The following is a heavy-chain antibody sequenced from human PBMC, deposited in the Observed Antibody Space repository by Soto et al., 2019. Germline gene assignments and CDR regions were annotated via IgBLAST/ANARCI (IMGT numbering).Heavy chain of an antibody. V-gene: IGHV1-18*01. D-gene: IGHD3-10*01. CDR3: ARSGSVPYSYYGLDV. Sequence: QVQLVQSGPELKKPGASVKVSCKASGYTFSTSGISWVRQAPGQGLEWMGWISTYNGDTNYAQKFQGRVTMTTDTSTTTAYMELRSLRSDDTAVYYCARSGSVPYSYYGLDVWGQGTTVTVSS. CDR1: GYTFSTSG. J-gene: IGHJ6*02. CDR2: ISTYNGDT.